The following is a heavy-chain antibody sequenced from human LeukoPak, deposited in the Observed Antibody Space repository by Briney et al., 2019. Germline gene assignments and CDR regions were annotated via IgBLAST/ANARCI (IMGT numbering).Heavy chain of an antibody. CDR1: GFTFSSYG. Sequence: GGSLRLSCAASGFTFSSYGMHWVRQAPGKGLEWVAVISYDGSNKYYADSVKGRFTISRDNSKNTLYLQMNSLRAEDTAVYYCAKARDGSGDPYYYYYGMDVWGQGTTVTVSS. D-gene: IGHD3-10*01. CDR2: ISYDGSNK. CDR3: AKARDGSGDPYYYYYGMDV. V-gene: IGHV3-30*18. J-gene: IGHJ6*02.